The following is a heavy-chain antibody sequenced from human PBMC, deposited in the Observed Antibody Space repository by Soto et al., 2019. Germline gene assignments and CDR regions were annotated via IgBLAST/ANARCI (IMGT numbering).Heavy chain of an antibody. CDR1: GFTFSSYG. Sequence: QVQLVESGGGVVQPGRSLRLSCAASGFTFSSYGMHWVRQAPGKGLEWVAVISYDGSNKYYADSVKGRFTISRDNSKNTLYLQMNSLRAEDTAVYYCAKDRGYYDSSGYYGYFDYWGQGTLVTVSS. CDR3: AKDRGYYDSSGYYGYFDY. D-gene: IGHD3-22*01. J-gene: IGHJ4*02. CDR2: ISYDGSNK. V-gene: IGHV3-30*18.